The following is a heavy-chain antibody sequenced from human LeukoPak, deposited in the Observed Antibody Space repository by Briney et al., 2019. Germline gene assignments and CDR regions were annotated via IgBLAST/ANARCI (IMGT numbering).Heavy chain of an antibody. V-gene: IGHV3-23*01. CDR2: SGDGDTGT. J-gene: IGHJ4*02. CDR1: GDIFSSYA. Sequence: GGPLRLSCAASGDIFSSYAMSWVRQTPEKGLEGVFGSGDGDTGTYYADSVKGRFTMSRDISKNTLYLEVNSLRVEDTAVYYCAKEAYRVGRPLFDYWGQGTLVTVSS. CDR3: AKEAYRVGRPLFDY. D-gene: IGHD1-26*01.